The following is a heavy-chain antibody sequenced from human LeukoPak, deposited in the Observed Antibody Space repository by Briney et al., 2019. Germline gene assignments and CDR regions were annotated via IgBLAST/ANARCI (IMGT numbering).Heavy chain of an antibody. V-gene: IGHV3-7*01. Sequence: GGSLRLSCAASGFTFSSYWMSWVRQAPGKGLEWVANIKQDGSEKYYVDSVKGRFAISRDNAKNSLYLQMNSLRAEDTAVYYWSSDLAQLRWRYFDYWGQGTLVTVSS. D-gene: IGHD5-12*01. CDR1: GFTFSSYW. CDR3: SSDLAQLRWRYFDY. J-gene: IGHJ4*02. CDR2: IKQDGSEK.